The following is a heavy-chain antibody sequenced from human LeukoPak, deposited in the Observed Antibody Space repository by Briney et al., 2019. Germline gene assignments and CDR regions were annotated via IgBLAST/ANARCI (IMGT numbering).Heavy chain of an antibody. CDR3: ASGPYCSSTSCSNWFDP. CDR2: IYYSGST. J-gene: IGHJ5*02. Sequence: MSSETLSLTCTVSGGSISSYYWSWIRQPPGKGLEWIVYIYYSGSTNYNPSLKSRVTISVDTSKNQFSLKLSSVTAADTAVHYCASGPYCSSTSCSNWFDPWGQGTLVTVSS. CDR1: GGSISSYY. D-gene: IGHD2-2*01. V-gene: IGHV4-59*12.